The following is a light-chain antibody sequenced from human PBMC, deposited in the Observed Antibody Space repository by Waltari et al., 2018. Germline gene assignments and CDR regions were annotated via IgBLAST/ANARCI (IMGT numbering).Light chain of an antibody. J-gene: IGKJ1*01. Sequence: TLSCRASQSVSRALAWYQQKPGQAPRLLIYDASTRATGIPDRFSGSGSGTDFSLTISRLEPEDFAVYYCQKYVRLPATFGQGTKVEIK. CDR2: DAS. V-gene: IGKV3-20*01. CDR1: QSVSRA. CDR3: QKYVRLPAT.